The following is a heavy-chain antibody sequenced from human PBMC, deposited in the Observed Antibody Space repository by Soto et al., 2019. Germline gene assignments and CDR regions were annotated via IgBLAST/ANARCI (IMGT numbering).Heavy chain of an antibody. CDR3: ARGLELRPARYYYYMDV. V-gene: IGHV1-2*04. D-gene: IGHD1-7*01. J-gene: IGHJ6*03. CDR2: INPNSGGT. Sequence: ASVKVSCKASGYTFTGYYMHWVRRAPGQGLEWMGWINPNSGGTNYAQKFQGWVTMTRDTSISTAYMELSRLRSDDTAVYYCARGLELRPARYYYYMDVWGKGTTVTVSS. CDR1: GYTFTGYY.